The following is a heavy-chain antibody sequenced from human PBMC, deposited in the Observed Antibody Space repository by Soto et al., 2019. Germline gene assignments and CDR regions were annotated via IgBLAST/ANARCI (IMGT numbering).Heavy chain of an antibody. D-gene: IGHD3-10*01. CDR2: ISPNGQGI. CDR3: TREPALGAYYHPNFDY. V-gene: IGHV3-23*01. Sequence: PGGSLRLSCGVSGFTVTSNGVSWVRQAPGKGLEWVSAISPNGQGIWYADSVKGRFTISRDISRNTVFLQMDSLRAEDTAVYYCTREPALGAYYHPNFDYWGQGALFTVSS. CDR1: GFTVTSNG. J-gene: IGHJ4*02.